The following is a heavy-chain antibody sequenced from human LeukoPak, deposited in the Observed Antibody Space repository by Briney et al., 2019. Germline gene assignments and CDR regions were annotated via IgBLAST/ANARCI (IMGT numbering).Heavy chain of an antibody. CDR3: ARIWSQGGALDI. D-gene: IGHD1-26*01. Sequence: GGSLRLSCAASGFTFTTYWMHWARQVPGKGLVWVSRINSDGSTTRYADSVKGRFTISRDNAKNTLYLQMNSLRGEDTAVYYCARIWSQGGALDIWGQGTMVTVSS. CDR1: GFTFTTYW. V-gene: IGHV3-74*01. CDR2: INSDGSTT. J-gene: IGHJ3*02.